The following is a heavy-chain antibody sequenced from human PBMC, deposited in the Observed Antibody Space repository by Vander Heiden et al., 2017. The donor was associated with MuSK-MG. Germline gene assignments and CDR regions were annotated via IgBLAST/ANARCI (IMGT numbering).Heavy chain of an antibody. CDR3: ARSYYDIWRGFDP. J-gene: IGHJ5*02. Sequence: EVQLVESGGGLVQPGGSLRLSCAASGFPFTGDAVHWVRQAPGRGLEYVSGISGDGGSTYYANSVKGRFTISRDNSKNTLYLQMGGLRAEDMAVYYCARSYYDIWRGFDPWGQGTLVTVSS. D-gene: IGHD3-9*01. CDR1: GFPFTGDA. CDR2: ISGDGGST. V-gene: IGHV3-64*01.